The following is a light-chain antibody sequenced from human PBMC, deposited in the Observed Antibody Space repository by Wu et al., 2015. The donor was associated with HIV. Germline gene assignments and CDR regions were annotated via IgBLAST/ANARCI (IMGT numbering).Light chain of an antibody. CDR1: QNIGSGY. CDR2: ETS. Sequence: EIVLTQSPGTLSVSVGERVTLSCRASQNIGSGYLAWYQLKAGQPPRLVIYETSNRAAGIPDRFGGSGSGTDFTLTITTLEPEDIAVYSCQQYSSSPITFGQGTRLE. V-gene: IGKV3-20*01. CDR3: QQYSSSPIT. J-gene: IGKJ5*01.